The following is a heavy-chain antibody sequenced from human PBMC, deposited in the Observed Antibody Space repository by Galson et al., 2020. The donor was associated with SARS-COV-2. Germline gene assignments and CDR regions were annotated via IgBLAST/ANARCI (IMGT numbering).Heavy chain of an antibody. CDR3: ASGYYYGSGSYYNPLYYYYGMYV. Sequence: ETSETLSLTCTVSGGSISSGDYYWSWIRQPPGKGLEWIGYIYYSGSTYYNPSLKSRVTISVDTSKNQFSLKLSSVTAADTAVYYCASGYYYGSGSYYNPLYYYYGMYVWGQGTTVTVSS. D-gene: IGHD3-10*01. V-gene: IGHV4-30-4*01. CDR2: IYYSGST. CDR1: GGSISSGDYY. J-gene: IGHJ6*02.